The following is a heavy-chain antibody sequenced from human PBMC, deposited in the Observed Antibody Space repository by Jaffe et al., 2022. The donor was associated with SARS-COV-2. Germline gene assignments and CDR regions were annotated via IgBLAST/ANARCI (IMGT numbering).Heavy chain of an antibody. CDR3: AKPETVPGYSYGPKTPFDY. D-gene: IGHD5-18*01. J-gene: IGHJ4*01. Sequence: EVQLLESGGGLVQPGGSLRLSCAASGLTFSSYAMTWVRQAPGKGLEWVSAISGSGSTTYYADTVKGRFTISRDNSKNTLYLQMFSLRAEDTAVYYCAKPETVPGYSYGPKTPFDYWGHGTLVTVSS. CDR2: ISGSGSTT. CDR1: GLTFSSYA. V-gene: IGHV3-23*01.